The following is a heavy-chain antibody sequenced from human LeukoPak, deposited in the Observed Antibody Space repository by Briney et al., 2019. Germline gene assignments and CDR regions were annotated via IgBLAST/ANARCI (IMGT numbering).Heavy chain of an antibody. Sequence: SETLSLTCAVYGGSFSGHYWTWIRQAPGKGLEWIGESDHNGNTNYNPSLKSRVTISVDTSKNQFSLKVTSVTAADTAVYNCARRPLVGGIDSWGQGTRVIVSS. V-gene: IGHV4-34*01. D-gene: IGHD2-21*01. CDR1: GGSFSGHY. CDR2: SDHNGNT. CDR3: ARRPLVGGIDS. J-gene: IGHJ4*02.